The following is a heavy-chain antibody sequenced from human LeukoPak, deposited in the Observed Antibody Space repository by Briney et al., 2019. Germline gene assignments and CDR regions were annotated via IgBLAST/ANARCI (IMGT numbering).Heavy chain of an antibody. D-gene: IGHD3-10*01. CDR2: ISGSGGST. Sequence: GGSLRLSCAASGFTFSSYAMSWVRQAPGKGLEWVSAISGSGGSTYYADSVKGRFTISRDNSKNTLYLQMNSLRAEDTAVYYCAKSLYTSAAGSGRASDIWGQGTMVTVSS. J-gene: IGHJ3*02. V-gene: IGHV3-23*01. CDR3: AKSLYTSAAGSGRASDI. CDR1: GFTFSSYA.